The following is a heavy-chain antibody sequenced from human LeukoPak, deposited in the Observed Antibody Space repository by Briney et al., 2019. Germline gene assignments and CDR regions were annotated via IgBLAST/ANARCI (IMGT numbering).Heavy chain of an antibody. D-gene: IGHD5-12*01. V-gene: IGHV3-43*02. Sequence: GGSLRLSCAASGFTFDDYAMHWVRQAPGKGLEWVSLISGDGGSTYYADSVKGRFTISRDNSKNSLYLQMNSLRTGDTALYYCANDVARGGEDVWGQGTTVTVSS. CDR2: ISGDGGST. CDR3: ANDVARGGEDV. J-gene: IGHJ6*02. CDR1: GFTFDDYA.